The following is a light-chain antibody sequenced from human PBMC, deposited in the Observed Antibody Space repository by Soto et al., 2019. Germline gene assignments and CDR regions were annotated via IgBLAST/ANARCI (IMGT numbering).Light chain of an antibody. Sequence: DIQMTQSPSTLSASVGDRVTLTCRASQSIGSWLAWYQQKPGKAPKVLILKASSLESGVPSRFSGSGSGTEFTLTISSLQPDDSATYYCQLYNSYLWRFGQGTKVDIK. CDR3: QLYNSYLWR. J-gene: IGKJ1*01. CDR2: KAS. CDR1: QSIGSW. V-gene: IGKV1-5*03.